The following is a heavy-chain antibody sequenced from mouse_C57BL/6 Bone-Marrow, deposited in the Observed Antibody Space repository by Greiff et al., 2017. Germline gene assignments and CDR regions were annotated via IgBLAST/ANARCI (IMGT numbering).Heavy chain of an antibody. D-gene: IGHD6-1*01. V-gene: IGHV1-81*01. CDR3: ARGLPSYFDY. J-gene: IGHJ2*01. CDR2: IYPRSGNT. Sequence: VQGVESGAELARPGASVKLSCKASGYTFTSYGISWVKQRTGQGLEWIGEIYPRSGNTYYNEKFKGKATLTADKSSSTAYMELRSLTSEDSAVYFCARGLPSYFDYWGQGTTLTVSS. CDR1: GYTFTSYG.